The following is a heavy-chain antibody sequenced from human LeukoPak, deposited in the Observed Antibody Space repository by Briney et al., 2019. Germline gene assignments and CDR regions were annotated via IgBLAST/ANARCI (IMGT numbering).Heavy chain of an antibody. CDR2: IYYNGSP. D-gene: IGHD3-3*01. CDR1: GGSISSYY. CDR3: ARVFGVNWFDP. V-gene: IGHV4-59*01. J-gene: IGHJ5*02. Sequence: SETLSLTCTVSGGSISSYYWTWIRQPPGKGLEWIGYIYYNGSPNYNPSLKSRVTISVDTSKNQFSLKLNSVTAEDTAVYYCARVFGVNWFDPWGQGTLVTVSS.